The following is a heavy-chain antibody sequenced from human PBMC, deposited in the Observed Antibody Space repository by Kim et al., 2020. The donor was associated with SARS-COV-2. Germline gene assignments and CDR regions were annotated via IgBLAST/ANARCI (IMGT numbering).Heavy chain of an antibody. CDR3: AAAPLYGDYVNGWLWLDYYYGMDV. V-gene: IGHV1-58*02. D-gene: IGHD4-17*01. CDR1: GFTFTSSA. J-gene: IGHJ6*02. Sequence: SVKVSCKASGFTFTSSAMQWVRQARGQRLEWIGWIVVGSGNTNYAQKFQERVTITRDMSTSTAYMELSSLRSEDTAVYYCAAAPLYGDYVNGWLWLDYYYGMDVWGQGTTVTVSS. CDR2: IVVGSGNT.